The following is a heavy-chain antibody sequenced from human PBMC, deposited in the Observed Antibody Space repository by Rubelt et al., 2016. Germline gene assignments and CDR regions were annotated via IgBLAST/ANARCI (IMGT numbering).Heavy chain of an antibody. CDR2: FYYSGST. V-gene: IGHV4-39*07. J-gene: IGHJ4*02. D-gene: IGHD3-10*01. Sequence: QLQLQESGPGLVKPSETLSLTCTVSGGSISSGSHYWGWIRQPPGKGLEWIGSFYYSGSTYYNPSLKSRVTISVDTSKNQFSLKPSSVTAADTAVYYCARDVIGKLEYWGQGTLVTVSS. CDR3: ARDVIGKLEY. CDR1: GGSISSGSHY.